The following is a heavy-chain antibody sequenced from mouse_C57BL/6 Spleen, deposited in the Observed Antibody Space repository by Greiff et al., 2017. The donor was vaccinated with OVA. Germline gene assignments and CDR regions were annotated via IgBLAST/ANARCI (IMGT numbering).Heavy chain of an antibody. D-gene: IGHD2-4*01. CDR1: GYTFTSYW. V-gene: IGHV1-53*01. CDR3: AREDYDDGWYFDV. J-gene: IGHJ1*03. Sequence: QVQLQQPGTELVKPGASVKLSCKASGYTFTSYWMHWVKQRPGQGLEWIGNINPSNGGTNYNEKFKSKATLTVAKSSSTAYMQLSSLTSEDSAVYYCAREDYDDGWYFDVWGTGTTVTVSS. CDR2: INPSNGGT.